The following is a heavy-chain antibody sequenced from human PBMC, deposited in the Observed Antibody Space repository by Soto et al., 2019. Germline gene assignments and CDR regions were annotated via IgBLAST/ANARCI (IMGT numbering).Heavy chain of an antibody. V-gene: IGHV1-3*01. Sequence: QVQLVQSGAEVKKPGASVKVSCKASGYTFTSYAMPWVRQAPGQRLEWMGWINAGNGNTKYSQKFQGRVTITRDTSASTAYMELSSLRSEDTAVYYCARVLVGATPLNYWGQGTLVTVSS. CDR1: GYTFTSYA. J-gene: IGHJ4*02. D-gene: IGHD1-26*01. CDR2: INAGNGNT. CDR3: ARVLVGATPLNY.